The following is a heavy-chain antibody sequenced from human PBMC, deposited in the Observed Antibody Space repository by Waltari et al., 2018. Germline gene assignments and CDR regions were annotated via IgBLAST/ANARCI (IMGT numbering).Heavy chain of an antibody. D-gene: IGHD4-17*01. CDR2: IYTSGST. V-gene: IGHV4-4*07. Sequence: QVQLQESGPGLVKPSETLSLTCTVSGGSISSYYWSWIRQPAGKGLEWIGRIYTSGSTNYNPSLKSRVTMSVDTSKNQFSLKLSSVTAADTAVYYCARAPLLTTVTTKAFDIWGQGTMVTVSS. CDR3: ARAPLLTTVTTKAFDI. J-gene: IGHJ3*02. CDR1: GGSISSYY.